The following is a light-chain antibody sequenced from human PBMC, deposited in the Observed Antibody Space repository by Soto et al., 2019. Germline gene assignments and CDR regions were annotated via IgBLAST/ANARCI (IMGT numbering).Light chain of an antibody. Sequence: EIVLTQSPATLSLSPGERATLSCRASQSVSRYLAWYQQKPGQAPRLLIYDASNRATGIPARFSGSGSGTDVSLTISSLEPEDVAVSYCEQRSDWPLTFGGGTKVEIK. CDR2: DAS. CDR3: EQRSDWPLT. V-gene: IGKV3-11*01. J-gene: IGKJ4*01. CDR1: QSVSRY.